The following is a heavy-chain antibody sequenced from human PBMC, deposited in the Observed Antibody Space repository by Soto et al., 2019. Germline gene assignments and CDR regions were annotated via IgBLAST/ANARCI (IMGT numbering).Heavy chain of an antibody. Sequence: QLQLQESGSGLVKPSQPLSLTCAVSGGSISSGGYSWSWIRQPPGKGLEWIGYIYHSGSTYYTPSLKSRVTRSVDRSKNEFSLKLSSVTAADTAVYYCARGQVVAAQHWGQGTLVTVYS. D-gene: IGHD2-15*01. CDR3: ARGQVVAAQH. V-gene: IGHV4-30-2*01. CDR2: IYHSGST. CDR1: GGSISSGGYS. J-gene: IGHJ4*02.